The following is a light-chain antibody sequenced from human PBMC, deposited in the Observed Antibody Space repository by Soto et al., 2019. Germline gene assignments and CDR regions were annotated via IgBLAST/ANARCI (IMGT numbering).Light chain of an antibody. J-gene: IGLJ2*01. CDR1: SGYSNYK. CDR3: GADHGSGSNFVV. V-gene: IGLV9-49*01. Sequence: QSVLTQPPSASASLGASVTLTCTLSSGYSNYKVDWYQQRPGKGPRFVMRVGTGGIVGSKGDGIPDLFSVLGSGLIRYLTIKNIQEEDESDYYCGADHGSGSNFVVFGGGTKLTVL. CDR2: VGTGGIVG.